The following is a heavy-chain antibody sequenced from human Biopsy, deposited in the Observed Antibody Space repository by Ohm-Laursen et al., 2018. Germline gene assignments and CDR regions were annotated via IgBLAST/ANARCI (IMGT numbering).Heavy chain of an antibody. CDR3: ARDYDTSGYYYVS. V-gene: IGHV4-39*02. J-gene: IGHJ5*02. CDR2: IFYRGST. D-gene: IGHD3-22*01. Sequence: GTLSLTCTVSGGSISNNNYYWGWIRQPPGKGLEWIGSIFYRGSTHYKPSLKSRVNISVDTSKNHFSVKLNSVTAADTAVYYCARDYDTSGYYYVSWGQGTLVTVSS. CDR1: GGSISNNNYY.